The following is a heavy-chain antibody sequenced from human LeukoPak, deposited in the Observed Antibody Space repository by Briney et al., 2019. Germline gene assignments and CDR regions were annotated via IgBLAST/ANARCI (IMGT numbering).Heavy chain of an antibody. CDR1: GYTFTGYY. J-gene: IGHJ3*02. CDR2: INPNSGGT. V-gene: IGHV1-2*02. CDR3: ARDHGTMIDLATAHAFDI. Sequence: ASVKVSCKASGYTFTGYYMHWVRQAPGQGLEWMGWINPNSGGTNYGQKFQGRVTMTRDTSISTAYMELSRLTSDDSAVYYCARDHGTMIDLATAHAFDIWGQGTMVTVSS. D-gene: IGHD3-22*01.